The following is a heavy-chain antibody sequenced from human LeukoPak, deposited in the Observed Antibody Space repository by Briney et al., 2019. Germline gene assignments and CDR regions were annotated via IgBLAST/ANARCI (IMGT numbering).Heavy chain of an antibody. D-gene: IGHD5-18*01. CDR3: AKDSGYTYGFDGFDY. CDR1: GFTFSSYA. CDR2: ISGSGTHT. V-gene: IGHV3-23*01. Sequence: PGGSLRLSCAASGFTFSSYAMSWVRQAPGQGLEWVSTISGSGTHTYYADSVKGRFTISRDNSKSTLDLQMDSLRAEDTALFYCAKDSGYTYGFDGFDYWGQGTLITVSS. J-gene: IGHJ4*02.